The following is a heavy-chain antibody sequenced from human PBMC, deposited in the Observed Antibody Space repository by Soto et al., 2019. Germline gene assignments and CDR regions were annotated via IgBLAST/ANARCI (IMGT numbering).Heavy chain of an antibody. CDR2: IYYSGST. Sequence: SETLSLTCTVTRRSISSYYWSWIRQPPGKGLEWIGYIYYSGSTNYNPSLKSRVTISVDTSKNQFSLKLSSVTAADTAVYYCARVSYDFWSGYSERWFDPWGQGTLVTVS. J-gene: IGHJ5*02. CDR3: ARVSYDFWSGYSERWFDP. D-gene: IGHD3-3*01. CDR1: RRSISSYY. V-gene: IGHV4-59*01.